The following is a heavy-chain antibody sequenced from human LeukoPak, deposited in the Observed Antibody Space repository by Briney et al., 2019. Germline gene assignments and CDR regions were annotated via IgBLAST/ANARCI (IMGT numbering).Heavy chain of an antibody. CDR2: IIPIFGTA. J-gene: IGHJ4*02. V-gene: IGHV1-69*13. D-gene: IGHD2-15*01. Sequence: ASVKVPCKASGGTFSSYAISWVRQAPGQGLEWMGGIIPIFGTANYAQKFQGRVTITADESTSTAYMELSSLRSEDTAVYYCARGGYCSGGSCYPRLDYWGQGTLVAVSS. CDR1: GGTFSSYA. CDR3: ARGGYCSGGSCYPRLDY.